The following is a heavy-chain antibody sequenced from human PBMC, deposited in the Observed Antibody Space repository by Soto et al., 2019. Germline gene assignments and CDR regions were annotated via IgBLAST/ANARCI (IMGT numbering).Heavy chain of an antibody. CDR2: IKQDGSEK. CDR1: GFTFSSYW. D-gene: IGHD2-2*01. J-gene: IGHJ4*02. V-gene: IGHV3-7*05. Sequence: QPGGSLRLSCAASGFTFSSYWMSWVRQAPGKGPEWVANIKQDGSEKYYVDSVKGRFTISRDNAKNSLSLQMNSLRAEDTAVYYCARAPPREPPAMGYFDYWGQGTLVTVSS. CDR3: ARAPPREPPAMGYFDY.